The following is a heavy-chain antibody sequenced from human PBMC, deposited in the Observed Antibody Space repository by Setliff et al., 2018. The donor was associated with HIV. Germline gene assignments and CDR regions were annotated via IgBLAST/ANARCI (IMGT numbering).Heavy chain of an antibody. CDR1: GYTFTSYG. Sequence: ASVKVSCKASGYTFTSYGISWVRQASGKGLEWRGGFDPEDGETIYAQKFQGRVTMTEDTSTDTAYMELSSLRSDDTAVYYCASAGAWQRNALDIWGQGTMVTVSS. CDR3: ASAGAWQRNALDI. CDR2: FDPEDGET. V-gene: IGHV1-24*01. J-gene: IGHJ3*02. D-gene: IGHD5-12*01.